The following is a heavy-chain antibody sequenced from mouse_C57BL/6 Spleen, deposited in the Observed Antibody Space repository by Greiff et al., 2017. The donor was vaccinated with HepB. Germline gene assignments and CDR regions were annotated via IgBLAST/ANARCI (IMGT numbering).Heavy chain of an antibody. CDR3: TRVMDY. V-gene: IGHV1-15*01. J-gene: IGHJ4*01. CDR1: GYTFTDYE. Sequence: VQRVESGAELVRPGASVTLSCKASGYTFTDYEMHWVKQTPVHGLEWIGAIDPETGGTAYNQKFKGKAILTADKSSSTAYMELRSLTSEDSAVYYCTRVMDYWGQGTSVTVSS. CDR2: IDPETGGT.